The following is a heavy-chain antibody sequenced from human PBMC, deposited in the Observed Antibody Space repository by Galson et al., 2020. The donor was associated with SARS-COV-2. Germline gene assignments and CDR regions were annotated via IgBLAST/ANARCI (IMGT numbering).Heavy chain of an antibody. D-gene: IGHD3-16*02. J-gene: IGHJ6*02. Sequence: ASVKVSCKASGYTFTSYAMHWVRQAPGQRLEWMGWINAGNGNTKYSQKFQGRVTITRDTSASTAYMELSSLRSEDTAVYYCARIGGYPPLCYYYGMDGWGQGTTVTVSS. CDR1: GYTFTSYA. V-gene: IGHV1-3*01. CDR2: INAGNGNT. CDR3: ARIGGYPPLCYYYGMDG.